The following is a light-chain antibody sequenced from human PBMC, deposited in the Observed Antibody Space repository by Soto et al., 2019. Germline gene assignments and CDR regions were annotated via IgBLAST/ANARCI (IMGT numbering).Light chain of an antibody. CDR3: QSFDRGQSYDNRLSGV. CDR2: AND. Sequence: QSGLTQPPSVSGAPGPRVIISCSNIGADFDVLWYQQLPGTAPKLLINANDNRPAGATDRLSGARSGSSASLAITGLRAEDEATYYGQSFDRGQSYDNRLSGVFGGGTKLTVL. V-gene: IGLV1-40*01. CDR1: SNIGADFD. J-gene: IGLJ3*02.